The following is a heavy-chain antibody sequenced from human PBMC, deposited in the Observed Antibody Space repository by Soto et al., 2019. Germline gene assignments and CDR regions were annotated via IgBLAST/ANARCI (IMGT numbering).Heavy chain of an antibody. D-gene: IGHD3-22*01. J-gene: IGHJ3*02. CDR3: ARDGDFFDTSGYFLQDAFDI. CDR2: ISSSDTTI. Sequence: QVQLVESGGGLVKPGGSLRLSCAASGFTLNDYYMSWIRQAPGKGLEWVSYISSSDTTISYADSVKGRFTISRDNGKNSLYLQMNGLRAEDTAVYYCARDGDFFDTSGYFLQDAFDIWGRGTMVTVSS. V-gene: IGHV3-11*01. CDR1: GFTLNDYY.